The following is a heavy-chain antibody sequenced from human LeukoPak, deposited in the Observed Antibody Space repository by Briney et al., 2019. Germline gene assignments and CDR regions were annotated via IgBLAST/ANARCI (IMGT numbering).Heavy chain of an antibody. CDR1: GVTVNSNS. CDR3: VGRPYYYYGMDV. J-gene: IGHJ6*02. Sequence: GGSLRLSCAASGVTVNSNSISWVRQATGKGLECVAAIYSGDSTYYPDSVKGRFSISRDNSKNTLYLQMSSLRAEDTAIYYCVGRPYYYYGMDVWGQGTTVTVSS. CDR2: IYSGDST. V-gene: IGHV3-53*01.